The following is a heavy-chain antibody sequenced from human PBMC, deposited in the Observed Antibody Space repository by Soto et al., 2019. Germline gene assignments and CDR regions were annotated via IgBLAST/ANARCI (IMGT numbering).Heavy chain of an antibody. D-gene: IGHD2-2*01. V-gene: IGHV3-48*03. CDR3: ASDIVVVPAARDYYGMDV. J-gene: IGHJ6*02. CDR1: GFTFSSYE. CDR2: ISSSGSTI. Sequence: LRLSCAASGFTFSSYEMNWVRQAPGKGLEWVSYISSSGSTIYYADSVKGRFTISRDNAKNSLYLQMNSLRAEDTAVYYCASDIVVVPAARDYYGMDVWGHGTTVTVSS.